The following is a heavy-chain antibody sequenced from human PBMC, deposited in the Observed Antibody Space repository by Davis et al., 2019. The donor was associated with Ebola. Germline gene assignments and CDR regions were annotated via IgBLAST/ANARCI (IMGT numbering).Heavy chain of an antibody. V-gene: IGHV1-3*01. CDR2: INAGNGNT. J-gene: IGHJ6*02. D-gene: IGHD4-17*01. CDR1: VYTFTRFA. CDR3: AGNSVTTRLDYYGMDV. Sequence: AASVTVSCKASVYTFTRFAIHWVRQAPGQRLEWMGWINAGNGNTIYSQNFQGRVTITRDTSASTVYMELSSLRSEDTAVYYCAGNSVTTRLDYYGMDVWGQGTTVTVSS.